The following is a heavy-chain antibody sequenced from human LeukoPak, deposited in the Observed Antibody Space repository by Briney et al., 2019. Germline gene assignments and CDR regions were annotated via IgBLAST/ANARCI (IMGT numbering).Heavy chain of an antibody. D-gene: IGHD3-3*01. CDR1: GGSVSSGSSF. J-gene: IGHJ6*02. CDR2: IYHSGNT. Sequence: SETLSLTCTVSGGSVSSGSSFWSWIRQPPGKGLEWIGYIYHSGNTNYNPSLKSRVTISVDTSKNQFSLKLSSVPAADTAVYYCARADYDFWSGYFDYYYYGMDVWGQGTTVTVSS. V-gene: IGHV4-61*01. CDR3: ARADYDFWSGYFDYYYYGMDV.